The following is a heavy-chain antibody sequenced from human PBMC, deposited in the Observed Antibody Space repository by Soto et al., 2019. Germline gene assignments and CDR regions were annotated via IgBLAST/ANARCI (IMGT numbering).Heavy chain of an antibody. V-gene: IGHV4-34*01. CDR1: GGSFSGYQ. D-gene: IGHD3-10*01. CDR3: ARGLILWFGELSRRGGYYYYMDV. Sequence: QVQLQQWGAGLLKPSETLSLTCAVYGGSFSGYQWSWIRQTPGKGLEWIGEINDSGNINYNPSLKRRVTLFVETAKKQISLKLSFVTAADTAVYYCARGLILWFGELSRRGGYYYYMDVWGKGTTVTVSS. J-gene: IGHJ6*03. CDR2: INDSGNI.